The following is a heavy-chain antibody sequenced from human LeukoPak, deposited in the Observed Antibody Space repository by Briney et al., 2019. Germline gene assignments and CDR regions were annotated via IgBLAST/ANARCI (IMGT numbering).Heavy chain of an antibody. Sequence: PSETLSLTCAVYGGSFSGYYWSWIRQPPGKGLEWIGEINHSGSTNYNPSLKSRVTISVDTSKNQFSLKLSSVTAADTAVYYCAGRVDYYYMDVWGKGTTVTVSS. CDR2: INHSGST. J-gene: IGHJ6*03. CDR1: GGSFSGYY. CDR3: AGRVDYYYMDV. V-gene: IGHV4-34*01.